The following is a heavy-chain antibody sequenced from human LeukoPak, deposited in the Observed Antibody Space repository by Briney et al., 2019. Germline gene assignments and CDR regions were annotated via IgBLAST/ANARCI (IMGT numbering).Heavy chain of an antibody. CDR2: SSGIGVST. CDR3: ARDHGYSSGWYYFDY. D-gene: IGHD6-19*01. Sequence: PGGSLRLSCGASGFTFSNYAMSWVRQAPGKGLGWVSTSSGIGVSTYYGDSVKGRFTISRDNVKNTLHLQMSSLRAEDTAIYYCARDHGYSSGWYYFDYWGQGTLVTVSS. CDR1: GFTFSNYA. V-gene: IGHV3-23*01. J-gene: IGHJ4*02.